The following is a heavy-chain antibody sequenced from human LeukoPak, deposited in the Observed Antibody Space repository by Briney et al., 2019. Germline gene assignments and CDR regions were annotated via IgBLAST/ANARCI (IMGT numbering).Heavy chain of an antibody. J-gene: IGHJ6*03. Sequence: SETLSLTCTVSGGSISSGGYYWSWIRQHPGKGLEWIGYIYYSGSTYYNPSLKSRVTISVDSSNNELSLKVTSLTAADTGVYYCARVRHDPLEYGYYMDVWGKGTTVTVSS. D-gene: IGHD3-3*01. V-gene: IGHV4-31*03. CDR2: IYYSGST. CDR1: GGSISSGGYY. CDR3: ARVRHDPLEYGYYMDV.